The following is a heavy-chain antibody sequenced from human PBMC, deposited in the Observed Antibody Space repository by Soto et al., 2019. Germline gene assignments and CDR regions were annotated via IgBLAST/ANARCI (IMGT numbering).Heavy chain of an antibody. CDR2: ISSSGSTI. CDR3: ARGGIAAAGTDFDYYYGMDV. D-gene: IGHD6-13*01. J-gene: IGHJ6*02. CDR1: GFTFSSYE. Sequence: PGGSLRLSCAASGFTFSSYEMNWVRQAPGKGLEWVSYISSSGSTIYYADSVKGRFTISGDNAKNSLYLQMNSLRAEDTAVYYCARGGIAAAGTDFDYYYGMDVWGQGTTVTVSS. V-gene: IGHV3-48*03.